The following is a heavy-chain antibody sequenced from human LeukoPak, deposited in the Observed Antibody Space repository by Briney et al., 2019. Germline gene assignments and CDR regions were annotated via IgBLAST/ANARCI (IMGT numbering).Heavy chain of an antibody. V-gene: IGHV1-69*13. CDR3: ARVHYDILTGYSYFDY. J-gene: IGHJ4*02. CDR2: IIPIFGTA. CDR1: GGTFSSYA. D-gene: IGHD3-9*01. Sequence: GASVKVSCKASGGTFSSYAISWVRQAPGQGLEWMGGIIPIFGTANYAQKFQGRVTITADESTSTAYMELRSLRSDDTAVYYCARVHYDILTGYSYFDYWGQGTLVTVSS.